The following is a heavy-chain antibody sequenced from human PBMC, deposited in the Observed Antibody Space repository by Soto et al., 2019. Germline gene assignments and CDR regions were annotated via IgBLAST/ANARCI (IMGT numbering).Heavy chain of an antibody. CDR1: GFTFSNYE. Sequence: GSLRISCAASGFTFSNYEMNWFRQAPGKGLEWVSYIGSSGITIYYADSVKGRFTISRDNAKNSLYLRMDSLRVEDTAIYYCARDDLATRMDVWAQRTTVTVSS. V-gene: IGHV3-48*03. CDR2: IGSSGITI. D-gene: IGHD5-12*01. J-gene: IGHJ6*02. CDR3: ARDDLATRMDV.